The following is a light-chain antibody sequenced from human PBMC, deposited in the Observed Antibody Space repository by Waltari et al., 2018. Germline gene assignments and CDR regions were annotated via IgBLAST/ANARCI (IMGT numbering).Light chain of an antibody. J-gene: IGLJ1*01. V-gene: IGLV3-1*01. CDR3: QAWDRSLAV. Sequence: SYELTQPPSVSVSPGQTATITCPGEQLGDKTACWYQQRPGQSPVVVISQDSKRPSGIPERFSGSTSGNTATLTISGTQAMDEADYYCQAWDRSLAVFGPGTKVSVL. CDR2: QDS. CDR1: QLGDKT.